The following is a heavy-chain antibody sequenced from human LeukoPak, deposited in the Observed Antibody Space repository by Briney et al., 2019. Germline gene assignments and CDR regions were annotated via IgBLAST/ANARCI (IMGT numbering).Heavy chain of an antibody. CDR2: INPSGGST. J-gene: IGHJ4*02. D-gene: IGHD2-2*01. Sequence: GASVKVSCKASGYTFTSYYMHWVRQAPGQGLEWMGIINPSGGSTSYAQKFQGRVTMTRDTSTSIVYMELSSLRSEDTAVYYCARDLDCSSTSCYTFDYWGQGTLVTVSS. CDR3: ARDLDCSSTSCYTFDY. CDR1: GYTFTSYY. V-gene: IGHV1-46*01.